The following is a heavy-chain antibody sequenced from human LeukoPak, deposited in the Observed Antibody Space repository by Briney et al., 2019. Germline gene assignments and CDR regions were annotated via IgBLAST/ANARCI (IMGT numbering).Heavy chain of an antibody. J-gene: IGHJ4*02. D-gene: IGHD6-19*01. CDR2: ISYDGSNK. Sequence: GGSLRLSCAASGFTFSSYAMHWVRQAPGKGLEWVAVISYDGSNKYYADSVKGRFTISRDNSKNTLYLQMGSLRAEDMAVYYCARVYSSGSPLDYWGQGTLVTVSS. CDR3: ARVYSSGSPLDY. V-gene: IGHV3-30*14. CDR1: GFTFSSYA.